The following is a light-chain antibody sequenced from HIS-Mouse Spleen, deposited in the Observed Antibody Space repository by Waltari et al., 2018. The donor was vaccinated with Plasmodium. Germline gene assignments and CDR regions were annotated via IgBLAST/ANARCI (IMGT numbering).Light chain of an antibody. Sequence: EIVMTQSPATLSVSPGERATLSCRARQSVSSNLSWYQQKPGQAPRLLIYGASTRATGIPARFSGSGSGTEFTLTISSLQSEDFAVYYCQQYNNWSFTFGHGTKVDIK. CDR2: GAS. CDR1: QSVSSN. CDR3: QQYNNWSFT. J-gene: IGKJ3*01. V-gene: IGKV3-15*01.